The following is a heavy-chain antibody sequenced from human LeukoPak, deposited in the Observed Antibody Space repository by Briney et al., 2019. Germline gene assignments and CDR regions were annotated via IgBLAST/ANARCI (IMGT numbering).Heavy chain of an antibody. Sequence: ASVKVSCKASGYIFTSYGISWVRQAPGQGLEWMGWISAYNGNTSYAQKLQGRVTMTTDTSTSTAYMELRSLRSDDTAVYYCARSIAGNYPRDYWGQGTLVTVSS. D-gene: IGHD1-14*01. J-gene: IGHJ4*02. CDR2: ISAYNGNT. V-gene: IGHV1-18*01. CDR1: GYIFTSYG. CDR3: ARSIAGNYPRDY.